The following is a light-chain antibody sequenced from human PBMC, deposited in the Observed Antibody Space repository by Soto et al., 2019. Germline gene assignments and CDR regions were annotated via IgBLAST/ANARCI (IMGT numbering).Light chain of an antibody. CDR3: TQYNIYSLS. Sequence: DIQMTQSPSTLSASVGDRVTITYRASQSISSWLAWYQQKPGKAPKLLIYDASSLESGVPSKVTASGSWTDFTLTIISLQHDDFGTHYCTQYNIYSLSSGVETKVEIK. J-gene: IGKJ4*01. V-gene: IGKV1-5*01. CDR1: QSISSW. CDR2: DAS.